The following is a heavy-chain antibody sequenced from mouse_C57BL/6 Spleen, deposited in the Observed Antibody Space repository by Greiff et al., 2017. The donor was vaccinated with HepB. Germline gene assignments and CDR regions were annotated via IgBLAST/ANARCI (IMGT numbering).Heavy chain of an antibody. D-gene: IGHD1-1*01. CDR2: INPGSGGT. J-gene: IGHJ1*03. V-gene: IGHV1-54*01. CDR3: ARSLYGSSYDWYFDV. Sequence: VQLQQSGAELVRPGTSVKVSCKASGYAFTNYLIEWVKQRPGQGLEWIGVINPGSGGTNYNEKFKGKATLTADKSSSTAYMQLSSLTSEDSAVYFCARSLYGSSYDWYFDVWGTGTTVTVSS. CDR1: GYAFTNYL.